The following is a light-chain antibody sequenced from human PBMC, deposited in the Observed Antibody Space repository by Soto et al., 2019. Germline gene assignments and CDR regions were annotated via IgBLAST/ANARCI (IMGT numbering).Light chain of an antibody. J-gene: IGKJ1*01. CDR3: QQYNNWPPWT. V-gene: IGKV3-15*01. Sequence: EIVMTQSPATLSVSPGDRATLSCRASQSVSSNLAWYQKKPGQAPRLLIYGASTRATGIPVRFSGSGSGTEFTLTISSLQSEDFAVYYCQQYNNWPPWTFGQGTKVDIK. CDR1: QSVSSN. CDR2: GAS.